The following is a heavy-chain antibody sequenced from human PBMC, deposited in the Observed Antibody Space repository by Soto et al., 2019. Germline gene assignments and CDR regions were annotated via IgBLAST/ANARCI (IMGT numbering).Heavy chain of an antibody. CDR2: IYYTGNT. Sequence: QVQLQESGPGLVKPSETLSLTCTVSGGSISNHYWSWIRQPPGKGLEWIGYIYYTGNTNYNPSLKSSVTMSVDTSKNQISLKLSSVTAADTAVYYCTRANWYSEYWGQGTLVTVSS. CDR3: TRANWYSEY. V-gene: IGHV4-59*11. D-gene: IGHD7-27*01. J-gene: IGHJ4*02. CDR1: GGSISNHY.